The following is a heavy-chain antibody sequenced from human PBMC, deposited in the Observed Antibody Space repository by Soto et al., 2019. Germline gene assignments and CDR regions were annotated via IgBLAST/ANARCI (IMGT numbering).Heavy chain of an antibody. D-gene: IGHD2-15*01. CDR2: IWYDGSNK. J-gene: IGHJ4*02. V-gene: IGHV3-33*01. CDR1: GFTFSSYG. Sequence: QVQLVESGGGVVQPGRSLRLSCAASGFTFSSYGMHWVRQAPGKGLEWVAVIWYDGSNKYYADSVKGRFTISRDNSKNTLYLQMNSLRAEDTAVYYCATLRWVGGSFFFDYWGQGTLVTVSS. CDR3: ATLRWVGGSFFFDY.